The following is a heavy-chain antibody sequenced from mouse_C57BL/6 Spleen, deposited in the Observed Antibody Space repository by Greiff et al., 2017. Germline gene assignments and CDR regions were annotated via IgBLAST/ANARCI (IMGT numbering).Heavy chain of an antibody. CDR2: IDPNSGGT. Sequence: VQLQQSGPELVKPGASVKISCKASGYTFTDYYMNWVKQSHGKSLEWIGRIDPNSGGTKYNEKFKSKATLTVDKPSSTAYMQLSSLTSEDSAVYYCARWGYGSSYYFDYWGQGTTLTVSS. J-gene: IGHJ2*01. CDR3: ARWGYGSSYYFDY. D-gene: IGHD1-1*01. V-gene: IGHV1-26*01. CDR1: GYTFTDYY.